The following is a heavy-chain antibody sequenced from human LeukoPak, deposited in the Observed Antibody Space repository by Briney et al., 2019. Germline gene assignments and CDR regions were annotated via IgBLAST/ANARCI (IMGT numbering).Heavy chain of an antibody. Sequence: ASVKVSYKASGYIFSNYGISWVRQAPGQGLEWMGWINAGNGNTKYSQEFQGRVTITRDTSASTAYMELSSLRSEDMAVYYCARVAGYSYGDAFDIWGQGTMVTVSS. CDR1: GYIFSNYG. CDR3: ARVAGYSYGDAFDI. D-gene: IGHD5-18*01. CDR2: INAGNGNT. J-gene: IGHJ3*02. V-gene: IGHV1-3*03.